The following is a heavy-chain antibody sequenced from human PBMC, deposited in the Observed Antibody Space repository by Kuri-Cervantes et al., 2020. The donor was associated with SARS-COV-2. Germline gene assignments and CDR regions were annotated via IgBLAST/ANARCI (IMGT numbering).Heavy chain of an antibody. V-gene: IGHV5-51*01. CDR2: IYPGDSDT. Sequence: GESLKISCTGSGYSFTSYWIGWVRQMPGKGLEWMGIIYPGDSDTRYSPSFQGQVTISAGKSISTAYLQWSSLKASDTAMYYCARLGGLRLGELSSPNYYYYGMDVWGQGTTVTVSS. D-gene: IGHD3-16*02. CDR3: ARLGGLRLGELSSPNYYYYGMDV. J-gene: IGHJ6*02. CDR1: GYSFTSYW.